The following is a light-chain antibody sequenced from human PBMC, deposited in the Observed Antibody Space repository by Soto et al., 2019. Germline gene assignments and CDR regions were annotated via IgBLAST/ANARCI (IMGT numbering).Light chain of an antibody. J-gene: IGKJ2*01. V-gene: IGKV1-5*01. Sequence: DIPMTQSPSTLSASVGDTVTITCRASQGMSNYLAWYQQKPGKAPKLLIYDASTLETGVPSRFSGSGSGTDFTLTISSLQPDDFATYYCQQYNVYSYTFGQGTRLDIK. CDR1: QGMSNY. CDR3: QQYNVYSYT. CDR2: DAS.